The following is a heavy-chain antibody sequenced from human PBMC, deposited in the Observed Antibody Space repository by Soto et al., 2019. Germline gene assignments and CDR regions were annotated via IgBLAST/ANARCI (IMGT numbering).Heavy chain of an antibody. CDR2: IWYDGSNK. D-gene: IGHD6-13*01. Sequence: PGGSLRLSCAASGFSFSSYGMHWVRQAPGKGLERVAVIWYDGSNKYYADSVKGRFTISRDNSKSALYLQLNTLRAEDTAVYYCARVAEAAAGNYYYYYMDVWGKGTTVTVSS. CDR3: ARVAEAAAGNYYYYYMDV. V-gene: IGHV3-33*01. CDR1: GFSFSSYG. J-gene: IGHJ6*03.